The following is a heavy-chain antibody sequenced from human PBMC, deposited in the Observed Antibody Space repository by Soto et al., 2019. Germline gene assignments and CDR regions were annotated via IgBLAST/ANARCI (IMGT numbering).Heavy chain of an antibody. CDR2: VSIGGST. CDR1: GFTFSSYA. Sequence: GGSLRLSCAASGFTFSSYAMGWVRQGPGKGLEWVAVVSIGGSTHYADSVRGRFTISRDDSKNTLSLQMNSLTAEDTAVYFCAKRRGAGGHFDYWGQGALVTVSS. V-gene: IGHV3-23*01. D-gene: IGHD2-15*01. CDR3: AKRRGAGGHFDY. J-gene: IGHJ4*02.